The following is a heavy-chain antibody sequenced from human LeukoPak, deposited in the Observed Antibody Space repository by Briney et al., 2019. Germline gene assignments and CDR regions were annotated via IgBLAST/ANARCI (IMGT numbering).Heavy chain of an antibody. J-gene: IGHJ6*03. Sequence: ASVKVSCKASGHTFTSYDINWVRQATGQGLEWMGWMNPNSGNTGYAQKFQGRVTMTRNTSISTAYMELSSLRSEDTAVYYCAREAGYFNYYYMDVWGKGTTVTISS. CDR2: MNPNSGNT. V-gene: IGHV1-8*01. CDR3: AREAGYFNYYYMDV. D-gene: IGHD3-9*01. CDR1: GHTFTSYD.